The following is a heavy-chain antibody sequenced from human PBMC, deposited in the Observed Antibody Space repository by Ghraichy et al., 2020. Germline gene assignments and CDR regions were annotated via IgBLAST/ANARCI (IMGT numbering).Heavy chain of an antibody. CDR2: IIPIFDTT. D-gene: IGHD6-19*01. CDR1: GGTFSSYA. CDR3: VREGDHTSGWYRRYFDY. J-gene: IGHJ4*02. Sequence: SVKVSCKASGGTFSSYAISWVRQAPGQGLEWMGGIIPIFDTTNYAQKFQGRVTITADKSTSTAYMELSSLRSEDTAVYYCVREGDHTSGWYRRYFDYWGQGTLVTVSS. V-gene: IGHV1-69*06.